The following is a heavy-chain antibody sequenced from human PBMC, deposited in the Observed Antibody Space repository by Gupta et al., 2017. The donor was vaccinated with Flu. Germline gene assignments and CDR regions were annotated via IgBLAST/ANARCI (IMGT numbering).Heavy chain of an antibody. CDR3: TTDFPGGITFDI. CDR1: AFNFIAAY. V-gene: IGHV3-15*01. CDR2: FKRPGDGGTT. Sequence: EVQLVESGGGLVEPGGSLRLSCAACAFNFIAAYMHWVRQDPGQGPGKGQGVVGRFKRPGDGGTTDYRGPVEGRFTISRDDSKNPLLLQMRSLQTRVTAIYFWTTDFPGGITFDIWGQGTMVTVSS. D-gene: IGHD3-16*01. J-gene: IGHJ3*02.